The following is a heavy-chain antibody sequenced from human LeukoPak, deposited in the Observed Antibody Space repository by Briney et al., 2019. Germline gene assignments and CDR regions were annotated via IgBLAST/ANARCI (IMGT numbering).Heavy chain of an antibody. J-gene: IGHJ4*02. CDR2: ISYYGSNK. Sequence: PGGSLRLSCAASGFTFSSYGMHWVRQAPGKGLELVAVISYYGSNKSSADSVKGRFTPSRDNSKNTLYLQMNSLRAEDTAVYYCAKDVSRSSSWPLFDYWGQGTLVTVSS. CDR3: AKDVSRSSSWPLFDY. V-gene: IGHV3-30*18. CDR1: GFTFSSYG. D-gene: IGHD6-13*01.